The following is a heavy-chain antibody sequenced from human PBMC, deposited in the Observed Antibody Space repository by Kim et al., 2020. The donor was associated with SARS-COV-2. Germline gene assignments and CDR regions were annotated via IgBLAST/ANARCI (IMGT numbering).Heavy chain of an antibody. Sequence: KGRFTSSRDKAQNSLYLQMNSLGDEDTAVYYCAREGQGIVVVVAATGFDYWGQGTLVTVSS. V-gene: IGHV3-48*02. J-gene: IGHJ4*02. CDR3: AREGQGIVVVVAATGFDY. D-gene: IGHD2-15*01.